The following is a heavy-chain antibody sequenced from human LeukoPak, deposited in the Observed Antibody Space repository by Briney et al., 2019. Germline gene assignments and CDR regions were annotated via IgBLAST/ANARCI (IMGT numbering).Heavy chain of an antibody. Sequence: PSETLSLTCTVSGGSVSSGDYYWTWIRQPAGKGLEWIGRIYTPGSPSYNPSLKSRVTISVDTSTNQFSLKLTSVSAADTAVYYCARDHGTTTARGVPSWFDPWGQGILVTVSS. V-gene: IGHV4-61*02. CDR3: ARDHGTTTARGVPSWFDP. J-gene: IGHJ5*02. CDR2: IYTPGSP. D-gene: IGHD3-10*01. CDR1: GGSVSSGDYY.